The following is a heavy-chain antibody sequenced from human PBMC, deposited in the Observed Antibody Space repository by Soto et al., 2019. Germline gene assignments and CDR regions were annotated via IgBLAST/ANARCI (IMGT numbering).Heavy chain of an antibody. Sequence: PGGSLRLSCAASGFTFSSYAMSWVHQAPGKGLEWVSAISGSGGSTYYADSVKGRFTISRDNSKNTLYLQMNSLRAEDTAVYYCAKAIGPHSYGPYYFDYWGQGTRVTVS. V-gene: IGHV3-23*01. CDR2: ISGSGGST. CDR1: GFTFSSYA. D-gene: IGHD5-18*01. J-gene: IGHJ4*02. CDR3: AKAIGPHSYGPYYFDY.